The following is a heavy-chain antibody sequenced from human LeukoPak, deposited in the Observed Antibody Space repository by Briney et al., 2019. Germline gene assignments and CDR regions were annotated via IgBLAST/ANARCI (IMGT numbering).Heavy chain of an antibody. J-gene: IGHJ3*02. Sequence: SETLSLTCTVSGGSIRSSSNYWGWIRQPPGKTLEWIGSIYSSGSTYYNPSLKSRVIIMIDTPKNHFSLTLSSVTAADTAVYYCARSDGYGLVGIWGQGTMVTVSS. CDR1: GGSIRSSSNY. V-gene: IGHV4-39*07. D-gene: IGHD5-18*01. CDR3: ARSDGYGLVGI. CDR2: IYSSGST.